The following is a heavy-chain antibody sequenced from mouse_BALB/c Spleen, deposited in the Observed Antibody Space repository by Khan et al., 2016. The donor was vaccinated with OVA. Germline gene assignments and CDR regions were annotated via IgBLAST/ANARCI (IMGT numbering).Heavy chain of an antibody. Sequence: QIQLVQSGPELKKPGETVKISCRASGYTFTNYGMNWVKQAPGKGLKWMGWINTYTGEPTYADDFKGRFAFSLETSASTAYLQLNNLKNEDTASYFCASGGYWYFEVWGAGTTVTVSS. CDR1: GYTFTNYG. D-gene: IGHD1-1*02. CDR2: INTYTGEP. V-gene: IGHV9-3-1*01. J-gene: IGHJ1*01. CDR3: ASGGYWYFEV.